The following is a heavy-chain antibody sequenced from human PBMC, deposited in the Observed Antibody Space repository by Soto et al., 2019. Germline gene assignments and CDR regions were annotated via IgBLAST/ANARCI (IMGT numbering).Heavy chain of an antibody. CDR1: GGTFSRYT. CDR2: IIPIVDIP. CDR3: ASHFTGVLVLGTSPPGGDNYGWDV. D-gene: IGHD2-15*01. J-gene: IGHJ6*02. V-gene: IGHV1-69*02. Sequence: VQLVQSGAEVKKPGSSVKVSCKASGGTFSRYTFTWVRQAPGQGLEWMGRIIPIVDIPNYAQNFQGRVTITATKSTSTAYMELSSLTSDATAVYYCASHFTGVLVLGTSPPGGDNYGWDVWGQGTTVSVS.